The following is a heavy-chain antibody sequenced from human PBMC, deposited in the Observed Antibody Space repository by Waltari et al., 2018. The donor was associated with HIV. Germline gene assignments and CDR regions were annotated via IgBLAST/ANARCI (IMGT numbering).Heavy chain of an antibody. D-gene: IGHD7-27*01. CDR2: ISNDGSKK. Sequence: QVQLVESGGGVVQPGKSLRLSGAASGFTFSNFGMHWVRQAPGKGLEWVALISNDGSKKYYADSVKGRFTISRANSKNTLYLQMNSLRPDDTAVYYCVRALGDYWGQGTLVTISS. CDR1: GFTFSNFG. J-gene: IGHJ4*02. CDR3: VRALGDY. V-gene: IGHV3-30-3*01.